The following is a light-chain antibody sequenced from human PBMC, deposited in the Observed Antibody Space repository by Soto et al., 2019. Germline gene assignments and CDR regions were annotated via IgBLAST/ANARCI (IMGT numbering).Light chain of an antibody. CDR2: WAS. J-gene: IGKJ4*01. CDR1: QGIGDT. V-gene: IGKV4-1*01. CDR3: HQYYTTPRLT. Sequence: VMRQSPATLSVSPGEGATLSCRASQGIGDTLAWYQHKPGQPPKLLIYWASTRESGVPDRFSGSGSGTDFTLTISGLQADDVAVYYCHQYYTTPRLTFGGGTRVEI.